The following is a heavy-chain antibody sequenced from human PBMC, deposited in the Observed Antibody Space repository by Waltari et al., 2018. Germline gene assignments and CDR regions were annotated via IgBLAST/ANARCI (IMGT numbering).Heavy chain of an antibody. CDR2: IRYDAIDI. CDR3: AKVGVGLTTWYPFDV. J-gene: IGHJ3*01. Sequence: QVHLVESGGGVVQPGGSLRLSCAASGFTFSDYGLHWVRRAPGKGLEGVAFIRYDAIDIYYRYSVKGRFTISRDNSKNTLFLQMSSLRPEDTAVYYCAKVGVGLTTWYPFDVWGQGTMVTVSS. D-gene: IGHD1-1*01. V-gene: IGHV3-30*02. CDR1: GFTFSDYG.